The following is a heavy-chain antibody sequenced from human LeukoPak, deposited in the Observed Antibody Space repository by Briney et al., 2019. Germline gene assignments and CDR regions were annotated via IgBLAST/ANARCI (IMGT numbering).Heavy chain of an antibody. CDR2: ISGSGGST. J-gene: IGHJ3*02. V-gene: IGHV3-23*01. D-gene: IGHD6-6*01. Sequence: GGSLRLSCAASGFTFSSYAMSWVRQAPGKGLEWVSAISGSGGSTYYADSVKGRFAISRDNSKNTLYLQMNSLRAEDTAVYYCAKDRYSSSSADAFDIWGQGTMVTVSS. CDR1: GFTFSSYA. CDR3: AKDRYSSSSADAFDI.